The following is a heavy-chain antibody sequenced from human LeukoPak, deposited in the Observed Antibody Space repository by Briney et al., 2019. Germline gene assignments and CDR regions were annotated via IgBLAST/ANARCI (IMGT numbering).Heavy chain of an antibody. V-gene: IGHV3-7*04. CDR1: GFTFSSYW. D-gene: IGHD6-6*01. Sequence: AGGSLRLSCAASGFTFSSYWMSWVRQAPGEGLEWVANIMQDGTEKYYMDSVKGRFSISRDNAKNSLYLQMNALRAEDTAVYYCARDVRPDYWGQGTLVTVST. CDR2: IMQDGTEK. CDR3: ARDVRPDY. J-gene: IGHJ4*02.